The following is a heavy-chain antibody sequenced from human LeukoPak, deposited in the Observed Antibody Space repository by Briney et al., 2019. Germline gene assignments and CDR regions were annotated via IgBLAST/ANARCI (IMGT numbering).Heavy chain of an antibody. Sequence: PSETLSLTCTVSGGSISSYYWSWIRQPPGKGLEWIGYIYYSGSTNYNPSLKSRVTISVDTSKNQFSLKLSSVTAADTAVYYCARGTREATGSYWGQGTLVTVSS. V-gene: IGHV4-59*12. D-gene: IGHD4-4*01. CDR3: ARGTREATGSY. CDR1: GGSISSYY. J-gene: IGHJ4*02. CDR2: IYYSGST.